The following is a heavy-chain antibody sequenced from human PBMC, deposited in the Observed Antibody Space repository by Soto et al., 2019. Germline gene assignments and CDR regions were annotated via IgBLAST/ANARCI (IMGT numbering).Heavy chain of an antibody. CDR2: IYYTGNT. CDR3: ARVLLGATDF. V-gene: IGHV4-59*01. Sequence: SETLSLPCTASGSSISSYYWSWIRQPPGKGLEWIGYIYYTGNTDYNPSLKSRVTISVDTSKNQFSLQLSSVTAAATAVYYCARVLLGATDFWGLGTLVTVSS. CDR1: GSSISSYY. J-gene: IGHJ4*02. D-gene: IGHD1-26*01.